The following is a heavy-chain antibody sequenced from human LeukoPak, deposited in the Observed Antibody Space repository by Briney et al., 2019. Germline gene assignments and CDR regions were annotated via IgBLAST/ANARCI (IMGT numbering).Heavy chain of an antibody. CDR3: ATGGITMVRGVLDY. CDR2: IIPIFGAA. J-gene: IGHJ4*02. Sequence: APVKVSSTAFGGTFTSYAICSVRQAPGQGLEWVGGIIPIFGAANYAQRFQGRVTITADESTSTAYMELSSLRSEDTAVYYCATGGITMVRGVLDYWGQGTLVTVSS. CDR1: GGTFTSYA. V-gene: IGHV1-69*13. D-gene: IGHD3-10*01.